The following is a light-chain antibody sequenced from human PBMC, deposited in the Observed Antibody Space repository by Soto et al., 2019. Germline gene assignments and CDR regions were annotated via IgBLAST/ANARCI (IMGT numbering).Light chain of an antibody. Sequence: QSGLAQPRSVSGSPGQSVAISCTGTSRDVGSYNRVSWYQQPPGAAPKLMIYEVSNRPSGVPDRFSGSKSGTTASLTISGLQAEDEADYYCNSYTGSSTYVFGTGTKVTVL. J-gene: IGLJ1*01. CDR2: EVS. V-gene: IGLV2-18*02. CDR3: NSYTGSSTYV. CDR1: SRDVGSYNR.